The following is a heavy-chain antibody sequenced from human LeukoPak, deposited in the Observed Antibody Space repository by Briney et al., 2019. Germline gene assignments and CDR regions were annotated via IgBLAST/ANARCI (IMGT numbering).Heavy chain of an antibody. J-gene: IGHJ6*03. CDR1: GGTFSSYA. Sequence: SVKVSCKASGGTFSSYAISWVRQAPGQGLEWMGRIIPIFGTASYAQKFQGRVTITTDESTSTAYMELSSLRSEDTAVYYCARESKYQLLPNFYYYYYMDVWGKGTTVTVSS. D-gene: IGHD2-2*01. V-gene: IGHV1-69*05. CDR2: IIPIFGTA. CDR3: ARESKYQLLPNFYYYYYMDV.